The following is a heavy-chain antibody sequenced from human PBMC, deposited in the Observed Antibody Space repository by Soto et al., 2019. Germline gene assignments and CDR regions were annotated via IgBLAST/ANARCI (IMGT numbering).Heavy chain of an antibody. CDR1: GGSISSSNW. Sequence: QVQLQESGPGLVKPSGTLSLTCAVSGGSISSSNWWSWVRQPPGKGLEWIGEIYHSGSTNYNPSLKSRVTXSVXXXXXXFSLKLSSVTAADTAVYYCARSEQQWLNWFDPWGQGTLVTVSS. J-gene: IGHJ5*02. CDR2: IYHSGST. V-gene: IGHV4-4*02. CDR3: ARSEQQWLNWFDP. D-gene: IGHD6-19*01.